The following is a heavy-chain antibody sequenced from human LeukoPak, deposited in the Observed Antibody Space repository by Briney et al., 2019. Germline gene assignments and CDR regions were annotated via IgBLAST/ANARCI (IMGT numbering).Heavy chain of an antibody. CDR3: ARFGSGWHYFDY. CDR2: INDSGST. Sequence: SETLSLTCAVYGGSFSGYYWSWIRQPPGKGLEWIGEINDSGSTNYNPSLKSRVTISVDTSKNQFSLKLSSVTAADTAVYYCARFGSGWHYFDYWGQGTLVTVSS. V-gene: IGHV4-34*01. D-gene: IGHD6-19*01. J-gene: IGHJ4*02. CDR1: GGSFSGYY.